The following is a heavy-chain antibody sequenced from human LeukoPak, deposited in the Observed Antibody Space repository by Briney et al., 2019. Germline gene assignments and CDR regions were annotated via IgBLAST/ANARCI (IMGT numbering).Heavy chain of an antibody. D-gene: IGHD1-7*01. CDR2: ISYDGSIK. V-gene: IGHV3-30*03. CDR3: ARDRSRNYSCDH. J-gene: IGHJ4*02. CDR1: GFTFSSYG. Sequence: GGSLRLSCAASGFTFSSYGMHWVRQAPGKGLEWVAFISYDGSIKYYADSVKGRFTISRDNSKNTLYLQMSSLRTEDTAVYYCARDRSRNYSCDHWGQGTLVSVSS.